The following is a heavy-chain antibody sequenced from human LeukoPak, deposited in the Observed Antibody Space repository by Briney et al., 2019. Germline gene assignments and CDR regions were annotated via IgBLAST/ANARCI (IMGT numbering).Heavy chain of an antibody. V-gene: IGHV1-2*02. CDR2: INPNSGGT. D-gene: IGHD2-21*01. J-gene: IGHJ5*02. CDR1: GYSFTYYY. Sequence: GPVKVSCKTSGYSFTYYYMHWVRQAPGQGLEWMGWINPNSGGTSSAQKFQGRVTMTRDMSITTVYMEVSWLTSDDTAIYYCARADRLDGGPYLIGPWGQGTLVTVSS. CDR3: ARADRLDGGPYLIGP.